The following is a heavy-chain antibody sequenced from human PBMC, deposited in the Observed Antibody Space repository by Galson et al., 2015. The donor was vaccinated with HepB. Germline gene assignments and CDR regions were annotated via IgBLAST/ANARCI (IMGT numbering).Heavy chain of an antibody. D-gene: IGHD2-15*01. J-gene: IGHJ4*02. Sequence: SETLSLTCAVYGGSFSGYYWSWIRQPPGKGLEWIGEINHSGSTNYNPSLKSRVTISVDTSKNQFSLKLSSVTAADTAVYYCARGGGIVVVVAASREPDFDYWGQGTLVTVSS. CDR1: GGSFSGYY. CDR2: INHSGST. CDR3: ARGGGIVVVVAASREPDFDY. V-gene: IGHV4-34*01.